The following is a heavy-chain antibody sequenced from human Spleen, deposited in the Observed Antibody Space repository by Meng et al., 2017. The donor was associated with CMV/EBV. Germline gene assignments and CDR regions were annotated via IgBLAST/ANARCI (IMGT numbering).Heavy chain of an antibody. CDR3: STGGYSSGWDC. CDR1: GGSFSGYY. D-gene: IGHD6-19*01. V-gene: IGHV3-20*04. J-gene: IGHJ4*02. CDR2: INWNGGST. Sequence: ETLSLTCAVYGGSFSGYYWTWIRQPPGKGLEWVSGINWNGGSTGYADSVKGRFTISRDNAKNSLYLQMNSLKTEDTAVYFCSTGGYSSGWDCWGQGTLVTVSS.